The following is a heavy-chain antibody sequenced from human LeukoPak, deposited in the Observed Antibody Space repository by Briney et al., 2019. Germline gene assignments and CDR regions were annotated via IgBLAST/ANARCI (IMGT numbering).Heavy chain of an antibody. CDR2: TYYRSKWYN. CDR3: ARELSSGWRRRQYDAFDI. J-gene: IGHJ3*02. CDR1: GDSVSSNSAA. V-gene: IGHV6-1*01. D-gene: IGHD6-19*01. Sequence: SQTLSLTCAISGDSVSSNSAAWNWIRQSPSRGLEWLGRTYYRSKWYNDYAVSVKSRITINPDTSKNQFSLQLNSVTPEDTAVYYCARELSSGWRRRQYDAFDIWGQGTMVTVSS.